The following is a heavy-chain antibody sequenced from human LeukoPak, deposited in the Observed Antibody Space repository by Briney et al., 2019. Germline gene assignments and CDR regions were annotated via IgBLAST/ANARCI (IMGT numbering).Heavy chain of an antibody. Sequence: TGGSLRLSCAASGFTFSSYAMHWVRQAPGKGLEWVAVISYDGGNKYYADSVKGRFTISRDNSKNTLYLQMNSLRGEDTAVYYCARDSYDVVVPADIHYWGQGTLVTVSS. J-gene: IGHJ4*02. V-gene: IGHV3-30-3*01. CDR2: ISYDGGNK. CDR1: GFTFSSYA. D-gene: IGHD2-2*01. CDR3: ARDSYDVVVPADIHY.